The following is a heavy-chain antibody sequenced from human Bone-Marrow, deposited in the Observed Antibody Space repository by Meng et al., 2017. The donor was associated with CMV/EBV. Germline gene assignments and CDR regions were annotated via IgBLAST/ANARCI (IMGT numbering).Heavy chain of an antibody. Sequence: GGSLRLSCAASGFTFSSYAMHWVRQAPGKGLEWVAVISYDGSNKYYADSVKGRFTISRDNSKNTLYLQMNSPRAEDTAVYYCARVGAGADYWGQGTLVTVSS. V-gene: IGHV3-30*04. CDR1: GFTFSSYA. CDR3: ARVGAGADY. J-gene: IGHJ4*02. D-gene: IGHD3-16*01. CDR2: ISYDGSNK.